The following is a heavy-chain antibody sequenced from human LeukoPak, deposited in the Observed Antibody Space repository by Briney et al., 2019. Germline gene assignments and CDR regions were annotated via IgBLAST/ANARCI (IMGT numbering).Heavy chain of an antibody. D-gene: IGHD4-17*01. CDR1: GFTFSSYA. V-gene: IGHV3-30-3*01. CDR3: AREYGDYGMDV. Sequence: PGGSLRLSCAASGFTFSSYAMHWVRQAPGKGLEWVAVISYDGSNKYYADSVKGRFTISRDNSKNTLYLQMNSLRAEDTAVYYCAREYGDYGMDVWGQGTTVTVSS. J-gene: IGHJ6*02. CDR2: ISYDGSNK.